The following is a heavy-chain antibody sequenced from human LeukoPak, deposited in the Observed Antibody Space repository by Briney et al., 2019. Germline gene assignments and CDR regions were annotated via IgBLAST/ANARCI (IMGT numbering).Heavy chain of an antibody. J-gene: IGHJ4*02. CDR3: ARPSGDCSGGSCYFPPHPPDY. V-gene: IGHV1-46*01. D-gene: IGHD2-15*01. CDR2: INPSGGST. CDR1: GYTFTSYY. Sequence: ASVKVSCKASGYTFTSYYMHWVRQAPGQGLGWMGIINPSGGSTSYAQKFQGRVTMTSDMSTSTVYMELSSLRSEDTAVYYCARPSGDCSGGSCYFPPHPPDYWGQGTLVSVSS.